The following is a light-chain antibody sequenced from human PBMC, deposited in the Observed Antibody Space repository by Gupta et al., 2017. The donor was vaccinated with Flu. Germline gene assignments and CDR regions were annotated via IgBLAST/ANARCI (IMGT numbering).Light chain of an antibody. J-gene: IGKJ2*01. CDR1: QSVKNNL. V-gene: IGKV3-20*01. Sequence: GRLSLSPVERATLSCRVSQSVKNNLLTWYQQKPGQAPRLLIYGVSSRATGIPDSFSGSGSGRDFTLTIRRLEPEDFAVYYCQQDSISMYTFGQGTKLEIK. CDR2: GVS. CDR3: QQDSISMYT.